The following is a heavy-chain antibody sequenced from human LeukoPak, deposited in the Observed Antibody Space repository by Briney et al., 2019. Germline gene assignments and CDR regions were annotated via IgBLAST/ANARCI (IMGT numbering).Heavy chain of an antibody. CDR3: ASGDGHGFDI. V-gene: IGHV3-30*04. CDR1: GFTFSSYT. J-gene: IGHJ3*02. Sequence: PGGSLRLSCAASGFTFSSYTMHWVRQAPGKGLEWVALISYDGSDKYYTDSVKGRFTISRDNAKNTLYLQMNSLRPEDTAVYYCASGDGHGFDIWGQGTMVTVSS. D-gene: IGHD5-24*01. CDR2: ISYDGSDK.